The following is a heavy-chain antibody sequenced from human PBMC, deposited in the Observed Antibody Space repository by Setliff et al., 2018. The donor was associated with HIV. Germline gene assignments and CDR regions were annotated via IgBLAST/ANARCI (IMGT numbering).Heavy chain of an antibody. CDR3: ARANLYSSGPLDY. V-gene: IGHV4-39*07. Sequence: SETLSLTCTVSGGSISTSSYYWGWIRQSPGKGLEWIGTIYYDGSTYYNPSLKSRVTLSIDTSKNQFSLRLTFLAAADTAVYFCARANLYSSGPLDYWGQGRLVTVSS. D-gene: IGHD6-19*01. J-gene: IGHJ4*02. CDR2: IYYDGST. CDR1: GGSISTSSYY.